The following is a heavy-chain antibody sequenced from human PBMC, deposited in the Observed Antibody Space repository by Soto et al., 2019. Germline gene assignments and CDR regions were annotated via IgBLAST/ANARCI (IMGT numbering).Heavy chain of an antibody. CDR2: THYSGST. CDR3: ARLTRVRVRGAFDI. D-gene: IGHD3-3*01. V-gene: IGHV4-39*01. CDR1: AGSISSSSYY. J-gene: IGHJ3*02. Sequence: QLQLQESGPGLVKPSETLSLTCTVPAGSISSSSYYWGWIRQPPGKGLEWIGSTHYSGSTYCNPSLTSRVTIAVDTSKNRFSLTLSSVTAADTAVYYCARLTRVRVRGAFDICGQGTMVTVSS.